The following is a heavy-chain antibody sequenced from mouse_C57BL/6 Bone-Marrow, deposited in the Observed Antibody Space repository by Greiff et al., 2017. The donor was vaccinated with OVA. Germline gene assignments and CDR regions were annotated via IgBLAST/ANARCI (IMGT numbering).Heavy chain of an antibody. D-gene: IGHD6-1*01. CDR3: TRRQGWFAY. CDR2: IDPETGGT. Sequence: LQESGAELVRPGASVTLSCKASGYTFTDYEMHWVKQTPVHGLEWIGAIDPETGGTAYNQKFKGKAILTADKSSSTAYMELRSLTSEDAAVYYCTRRQGWFAYWGQGTLVTVSA. CDR1: GYTFTDYE. J-gene: IGHJ3*01. V-gene: IGHV1-15*01.